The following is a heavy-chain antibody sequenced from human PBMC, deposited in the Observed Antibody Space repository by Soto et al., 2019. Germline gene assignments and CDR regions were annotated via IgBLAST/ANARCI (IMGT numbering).Heavy chain of an antibody. CDR2: ISYDGSNK. CDR3: ARGVPPYSIYGMDV. J-gene: IGHJ6*02. Sequence: GGSLRLSCAASGFTFSSYAMHWVRQAPGKGLEWVAVISYDGSNKYYADSVKGRFTISRDNSKNTLYLQMNSLRAEDTAVYYCARGVPPYSIYGMDVWGQGTTVTVSS. CDR1: GFTFSSYA. V-gene: IGHV3-30-3*01. D-gene: IGHD2-2*01.